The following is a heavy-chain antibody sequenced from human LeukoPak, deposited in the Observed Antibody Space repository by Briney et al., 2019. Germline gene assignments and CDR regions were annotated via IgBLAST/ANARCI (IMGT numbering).Heavy chain of an antibody. V-gene: IGHV3-9*01. CDR3: AKGGAVVPAAFDY. D-gene: IGHD2-2*01. CDR2: ISWNSGSI. CDR1: GFTFDDYA. Sequence: GGSLRLSCAASGFTFDDYAMHWARQAPGKGLEWVSGISWNSGSIGYADSVKGRFTISRDNAKNSLYLQMNSLRAEDTALYYCAKGGAVVPAAFDYWGQGTLVTVSS. J-gene: IGHJ4*02.